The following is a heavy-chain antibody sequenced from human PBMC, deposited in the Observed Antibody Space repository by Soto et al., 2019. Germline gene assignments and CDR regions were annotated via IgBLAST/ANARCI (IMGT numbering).Heavy chain of an antibody. Sequence: ASVKVSCKASGYTFTTYAMHWVRQAPGQRLESMGWINAGNGNRKYSQKLQGRVTITSDTSASTAYMELSSLRSEDTAVYYCARESPGSGWTFDYWGQGTLVTVSS. CDR2: INAGNGNR. D-gene: IGHD6-19*01. CDR1: GYTFTTYA. V-gene: IGHV1-3*01. CDR3: ARESPGSGWTFDY. J-gene: IGHJ4*02.